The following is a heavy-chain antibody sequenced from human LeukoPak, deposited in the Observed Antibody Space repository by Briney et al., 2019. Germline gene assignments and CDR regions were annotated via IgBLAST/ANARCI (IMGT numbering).Heavy chain of an antibody. CDR1: GFTFDDYA. Sequence: GGSLRLSCAASGFTFDDYAMHWVRQAPGKGLEWVSGISWNSGSIGYADSVKGRFTISRDNAENSLYLQINSLRVDDTALYFCARSWPPRGWDQNYFDYWGQGTLVTVSS. J-gene: IGHJ4*02. CDR2: ISWNSGSI. D-gene: IGHD6-13*01. CDR3: ARSWPPRGWDQNYFDY. V-gene: IGHV3-9*01.